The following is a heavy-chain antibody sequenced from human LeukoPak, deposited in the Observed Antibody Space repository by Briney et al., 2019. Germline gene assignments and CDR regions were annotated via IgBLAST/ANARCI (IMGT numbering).Heavy chain of an antibody. D-gene: IGHD4-17*01. CDR3: ASGHSPVTTKVSYFQH. V-gene: IGHV4-34*01. J-gene: IGHJ1*01. CDR1: GGFFSGYY. Sequence: SETLSLTCAVYGGFFSGYYWIWIRQPPGKGLEWIGEINNSGSTNYNPSRKSRVTILVDTSKNQFSLKLSSVTAADTAVYYCASGHSPVTTKVSYFQHWGQGTLVTVSS. CDR2: INNSGST.